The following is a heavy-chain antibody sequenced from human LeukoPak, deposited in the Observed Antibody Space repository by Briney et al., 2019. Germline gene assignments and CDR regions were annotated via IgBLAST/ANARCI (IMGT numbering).Heavy chain of an antibody. V-gene: IGHV3-74*01. D-gene: IGHD6-19*01. Sequence: QTGGSLRLSCTASGFSFSGHWMHWARQLPGKGLVWVSRISPTGSTTSYADSVKGRFTVSRDNAKNTLYLQVNNLRAEDTAVYYCARSPSSGKFDYWGQGTLVTVSS. CDR3: ARSPSSGKFDY. CDR2: ISPTGSTT. CDR1: GFSFSGHW. J-gene: IGHJ4*02.